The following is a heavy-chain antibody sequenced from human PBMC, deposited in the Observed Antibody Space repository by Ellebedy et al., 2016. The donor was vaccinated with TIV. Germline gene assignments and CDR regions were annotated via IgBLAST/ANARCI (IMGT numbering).Heavy chain of an antibody. CDR1: GFTFSSYG. CDR2: ISGSGDT. CDR3: AKDSGWEHEY. V-gene: IGHV3-23*01. J-gene: IGHJ4*02. Sequence: GESLKISCEASGFTFSSYGMFWVRQAPGKGLEWVSGISGSGDTDYADYVKGRFTTSRDNSKNTLFLQMNSLRVEDTALYYCAKDSGWEHEYWGQGTLVTISS. D-gene: IGHD3-10*01.